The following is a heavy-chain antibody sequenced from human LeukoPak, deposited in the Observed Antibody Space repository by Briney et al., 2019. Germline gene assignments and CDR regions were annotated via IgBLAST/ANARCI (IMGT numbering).Heavy chain of an antibody. D-gene: IGHD3-3*02. CDR3: ARDPISSNWPRGHFFDP. J-gene: IGHJ5*02. CDR2: INPNGGGT. CDR1: GYRFTSYY. Sequence: ASVKIFCKASGYRFTSYYVNWLRQAPGQGLEWMGIINPNGGGTTYTGKFQGRVSITRDTSTSTVYMELSSLRPDDTAIYYCARDPISSNWPRGHFFDPWGQGTLVTVSS. V-gene: IGHV1-46*01.